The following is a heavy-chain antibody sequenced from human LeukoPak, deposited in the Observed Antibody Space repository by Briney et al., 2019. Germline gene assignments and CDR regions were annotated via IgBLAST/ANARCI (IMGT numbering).Heavy chain of an antibody. CDR3: ARDLGGDHYLDS. Sequence: GGSLRLSCAASGFAFRSYEMNWVRQAPGKGLEWVSYIYVGGSTIYYAYSVKDRFTIPRDDAKNSPYLQMNSLRAEHTAVYYWARDLGGDHYLDSWGQGTLVTVSS. D-gene: IGHD3-16*01. CDR1: GFAFRSYE. CDR2: IYVGGSTI. J-gene: IGHJ4*02. V-gene: IGHV3-48*03.